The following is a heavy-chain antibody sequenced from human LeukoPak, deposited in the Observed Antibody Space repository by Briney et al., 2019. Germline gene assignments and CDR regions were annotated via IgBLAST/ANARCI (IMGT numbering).Heavy chain of an antibody. CDR2: INPNSGGT. CDR3: ARDPGGYSYDFDY. J-gene: IGHJ4*02. CDR1: GYTFTGYY. Sequence: ASVKVSCKASGYTFTGYYMDWVRQAPGQGLEWMGWINPNSGGTNYAQKFQGRVTMTRDTSISTAYMELSRLRSDDTAVYYCARDPGGYSYDFDYWGQGTLVTVSS. D-gene: IGHD5-18*01. V-gene: IGHV1-2*02.